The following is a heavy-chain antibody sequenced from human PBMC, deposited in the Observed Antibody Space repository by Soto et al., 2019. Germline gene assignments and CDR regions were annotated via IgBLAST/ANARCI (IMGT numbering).Heavy chain of an antibody. V-gene: IGHV3-30*18. Sequence: QVQLVESGGGVVQPGRSLRLSCAASGFTFSSYGIHWVRQAPGKGLEWVAVISYDGSNKYYADSLKGRFTISRDNSKNTLYLQMNSLRAEDTALYYCAKDRKVEAVAGGYGMDVWGQGTTVTVSS. D-gene: IGHD6-19*01. CDR1: GFTFSSYG. J-gene: IGHJ6*02. CDR3: AKDRKVEAVAGGYGMDV. CDR2: ISYDGSNK.